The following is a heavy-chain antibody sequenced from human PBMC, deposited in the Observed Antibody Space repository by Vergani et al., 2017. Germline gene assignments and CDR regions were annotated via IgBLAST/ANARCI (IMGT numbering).Heavy chain of an antibody. V-gene: IGHV5-51*01. Sequence: EVQLVPSGAEVKTPGESLKISCQISGYSFTNYWIGWVRQMPGKGLEWMGIIHPADSDTRYSPSFQGQVTISVDKSIGTAYLQRSSLRASDSAMYYCARLYGRDSSGSKCFDYWGQGTLVTVSS. D-gene: IGHD3-22*01. CDR3: ARLYGRDSSGSKCFDY. CDR2: IHPADSDT. J-gene: IGHJ4*02. CDR1: GYSFTNYW.